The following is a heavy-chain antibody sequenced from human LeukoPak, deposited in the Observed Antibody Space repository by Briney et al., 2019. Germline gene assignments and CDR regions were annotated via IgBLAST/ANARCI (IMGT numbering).Heavy chain of an antibody. CDR2: INHSGST. Sequence: KSSETLSLTCAVYGGSLSGYYWSWIRQPPGKGLEWIGEINHSGSTNYNPSLKSRVTISVDTSKNQFSLKLSSVTAADTAVYYCASGGPVVVTPGFDSWGQGTLVTVSS. V-gene: IGHV4-34*01. CDR3: ASGGPVVVTPGFDS. D-gene: IGHD2-15*01. J-gene: IGHJ4*02. CDR1: GGSLSGYY.